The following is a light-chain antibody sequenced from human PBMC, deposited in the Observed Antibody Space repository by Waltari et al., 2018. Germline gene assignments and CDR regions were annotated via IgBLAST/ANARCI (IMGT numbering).Light chain of an antibody. J-gene: IGLJ3*02. CDR3: QTGGHGTWV. V-gene: IGLV4-69*01. CDR1: SGHSSNV. CDR2: VNSDGTH. Sequence: QLVLTQSPSASASLGASVKLTCTLSSGHSSNVIAWLQQQPEKGPRFLMKVNSDGTHSKGDELPNRFSGSRAGAERYLTSSSLQAEDEADYNCQTGGHGTWVFGGGTKLTVL.